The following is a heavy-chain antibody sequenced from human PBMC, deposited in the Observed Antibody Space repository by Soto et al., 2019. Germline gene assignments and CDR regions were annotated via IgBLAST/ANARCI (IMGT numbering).Heavy chain of an antibody. J-gene: IGHJ4*01. CDR1: GASISNSNYY. CDR3: ASPHQNYAFDY. CDR2: IYYTGTT. V-gene: IGHV4-39*01. D-gene: IGHD2-2*01. Sequence: SETLSLTCTVSGASISNSNYYWAWIRQSPGKGPEWIATIYYTGTTYYNPSLKSRVAISVDTSKNQFSLQLTSVTAADTAIYYCASPHQNYAFDYWGHGILVTVSS.